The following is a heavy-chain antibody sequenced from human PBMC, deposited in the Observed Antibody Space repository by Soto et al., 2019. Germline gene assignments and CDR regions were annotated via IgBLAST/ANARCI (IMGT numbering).Heavy chain of an antibody. D-gene: IGHD2-2*01. Sequence: GGSLRLSCAASGFTFSSYWMSWVRQAPGNGLEWVANIKQDGSEKYYVDSVKGRFTISRDNAKSSLYLQMNSLRAEDTAVYYCARGECSSTSCYRLYYFDYWGQGTLVTVSS. J-gene: IGHJ4*02. CDR2: IKQDGSEK. CDR3: ARGECSSTSCYRLYYFDY. V-gene: IGHV3-7*03. CDR1: GFTFSSYW.